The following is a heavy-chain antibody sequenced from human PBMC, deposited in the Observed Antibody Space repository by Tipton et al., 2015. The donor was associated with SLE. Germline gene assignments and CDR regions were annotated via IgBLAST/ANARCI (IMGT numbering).Heavy chain of an antibody. CDR1: GGSFSDYY. Sequence: TLSLTCAVYGGSFSDYYWSWIHQTPGEGLEWIGEINHTGGTNYNPSLESRVTMSVDTSKNQFSLKLSSVTAADTAMYYCVRERKYVVRFRELVAPDLWGQGTAITVSS. CDR3: VRERKYVVRFRELVAPDL. D-gene: IGHD1-26*01. CDR2: INHTGGT. J-gene: IGHJ3*01. V-gene: IGHV4-34*01.